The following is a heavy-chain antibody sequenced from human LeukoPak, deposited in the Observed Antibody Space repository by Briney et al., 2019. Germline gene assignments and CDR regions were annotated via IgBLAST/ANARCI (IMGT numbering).Heavy chain of an antibody. CDR2: IYHSGST. V-gene: IGHV4-4*02. CDR3: ARNPDSGSYYNEFDY. D-gene: IGHD1-26*01. J-gene: IGHJ4*02. Sequence: SETLSLTCAVSGVSISSSNWWSWVRQPPGRGLEWIGEIYHSGSTNYNPSLKSRVTISVDKSKNQFSLKLSSVTAADTAVYYCARNPDSGSYYNEFDYWGQGTLVTVSS. CDR1: GVSISSSNW.